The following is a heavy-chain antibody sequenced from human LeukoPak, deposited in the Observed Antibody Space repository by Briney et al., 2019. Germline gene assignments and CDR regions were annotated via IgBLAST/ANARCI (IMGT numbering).Heavy chain of an antibody. CDR3: AREVSWYYFDY. CDR2: ISYDGSNK. D-gene: IGHD6-13*01. Sequence: GRSLRLSCAASGFTFCGCAMHWVRQAPGKGLEWVAVISYDGSNKYYADSVKGRFAISRDNSKKTLYLQMNSLRGDDTAVYYCAREVSWYYFDYWGQGILVTVSS. J-gene: IGHJ4*02. V-gene: IGHV3-30*09. CDR1: GFTFCGCA.